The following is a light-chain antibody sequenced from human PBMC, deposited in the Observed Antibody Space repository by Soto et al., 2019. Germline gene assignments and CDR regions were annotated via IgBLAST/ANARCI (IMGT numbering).Light chain of an antibody. J-gene: IGKJ1*01. CDR1: QSLSYN. Sequence: EIVMTQSPATLSVSPGERATLSFRASQSLSYNLAWYQQKPGQAPRLLIYDASNRATGIPARFSGSGSGTDFTLTISSLEPEDFAVYYCQQRSNWPTFGQGTKVDIK. CDR3: QQRSNWPT. CDR2: DAS. V-gene: IGKV3-11*01.